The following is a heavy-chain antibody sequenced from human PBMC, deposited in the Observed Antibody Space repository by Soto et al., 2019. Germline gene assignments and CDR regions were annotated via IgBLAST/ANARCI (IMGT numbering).Heavy chain of an antibody. Sequence: PSETPSLTCTVSGGSISSSSYSWGWIRQPPEKGLEWIGSIYYSGSTYYNPSLKSRVTMSVDTSKNLFSLRLSSVTAADTAVYYCARHNREHCSSPNCHTDYWGQGTLVPVSS. J-gene: IGHJ4*02. V-gene: IGHV4-39*01. CDR1: GGSISSSSYS. D-gene: IGHD2-2*01. CDR3: ARHNREHCSSPNCHTDY. CDR2: IYYSGST.